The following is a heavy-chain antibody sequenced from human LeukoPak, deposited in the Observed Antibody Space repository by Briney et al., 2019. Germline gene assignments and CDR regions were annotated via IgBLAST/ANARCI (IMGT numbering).Heavy chain of an antibody. J-gene: IGHJ3*02. CDR3: AKDGGFYDSSGYFHDAFDI. Sequence: GGSLRLSCTASGFTFSSYGMHWVRQAPGKGLEWVAVISYDGSNKYCADSVKGRFTISRDNSKNTLYLQMNSLRAEDTAVYYCAKDGGFYDSSGYFHDAFDIWGQGTMVTVSS. D-gene: IGHD3-22*01. CDR2: ISYDGSNK. CDR1: GFTFSSYG. V-gene: IGHV3-30*18.